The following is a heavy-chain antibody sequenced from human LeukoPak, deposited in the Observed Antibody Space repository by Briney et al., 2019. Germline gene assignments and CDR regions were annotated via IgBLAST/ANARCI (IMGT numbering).Heavy chain of an antibody. CDR2: ISYDGSKR. Sequence: GRSLRLSCAVAGFTFSSYAMHWVRQAPGKGLEWVAVISYDGSKRYHADSVKGRFTISRDKSKNTLSLQMSSLRAEDTAVYYCAKDLLPETHYGGGGFDYWGQGTLVTVSS. V-gene: IGHV3-30*18. D-gene: IGHD1-14*01. CDR1: GFTFSSYA. J-gene: IGHJ4*02. CDR3: AKDLLPETHYGGGGFDY.